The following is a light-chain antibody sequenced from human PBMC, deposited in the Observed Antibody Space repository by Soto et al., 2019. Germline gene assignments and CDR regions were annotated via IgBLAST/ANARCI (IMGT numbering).Light chain of an antibody. CDR1: QSVTSSY. V-gene: IGKV3-20*01. CDR2: GAS. Sequence: EIVLTQSPDTLSLSPGERATLSCRASQSVTSSYLAWYQQKPGQAPRLLIFGASNRATGIPDRFSGSGSGTDFTLTIYGLEPEDFAVYSCHQYGASPRTFGQGTKVEIK. J-gene: IGKJ1*01. CDR3: HQYGASPRT.